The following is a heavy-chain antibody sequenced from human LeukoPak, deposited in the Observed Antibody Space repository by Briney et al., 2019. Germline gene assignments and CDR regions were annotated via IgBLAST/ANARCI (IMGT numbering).Heavy chain of an antibody. CDR3: ARVVVVAEDNWFDP. D-gene: IGHD2-15*01. CDR2: IIPIFGTA. J-gene: IGHJ5*02. CDR1: GGTFSSYA. V-gene: IGHV1-69*13. Sequence: SVKVSCKASGGTFSSYAISWVRQAPGQGLEWMGGIIPIFGTANYAQKFQGRVTITADESTSTAYMELSSLRSEDTAVYYCARVVVVAEDNWFDPWGQGTLVTVSS.